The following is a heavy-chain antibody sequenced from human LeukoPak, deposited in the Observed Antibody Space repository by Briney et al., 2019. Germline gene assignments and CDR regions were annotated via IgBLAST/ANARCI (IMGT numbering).Heavy chain of an antibody. Sequence: GGSLRLSCAASGFTFSRYAMNWVRQAPGRGLEWVSAISGSGGSAYYADSVKGRFTVSRDNSKNTVYLQMNSLRAEDTAVYYCVKRTAMVGDAFDIWGQGTMVTVSS. D-gene: IGHD5-18*01. CDR1: GFTFSRYA. J-gene: IGHJ3*02. CDR3: VKRTAMVGDAFDI. CDR2: ISGSGGSA. V-gene: IGHV3-23*01.